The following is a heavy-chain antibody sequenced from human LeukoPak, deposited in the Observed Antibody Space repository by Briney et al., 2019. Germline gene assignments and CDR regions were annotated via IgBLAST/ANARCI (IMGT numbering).Heavy chain of an antibody. CDR3: ARSDIVVVPAAHYYFDC. CDR1: GFTFSSYS. Sequence: GGSLRLSCAASGFTFSSYSMTWVRQAPGKGLEWVSSISSSSSYIYYADSVKGRFTISRDNAKNSLYLQMNSLRAEDTAVYYCARSDIVVVPAAHYYFDCWGQGTLVTVSS. D-gene: IGHD2-2*01. V-gene: IGHV3-21*01. CDR2: ISSSSSYI. J-gene: IGHJ4*02.